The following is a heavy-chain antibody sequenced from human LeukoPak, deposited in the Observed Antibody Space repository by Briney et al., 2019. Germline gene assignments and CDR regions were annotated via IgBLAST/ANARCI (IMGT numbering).Heavy chain of an antibody. J-gene: IGHJ4*02. D-gene: IGHD3-22*01. CDR1: GYTFTSYD. CDR3: ARGPYYYDSSGYLRVDPDDY. V-gene: IGHV1-8*01. Sequence: ASVKVSCKASGYTFTSYDINWVRQATGQGLEWMGWMNPNSGNTGYAQKFQGRVTMTRNTSTSTAYMELSSLRSEDTAVYYCARGPYYYDSSGYLRVDPDDYWGQGTLVTVSS. CDR2: MNPNSGNT.